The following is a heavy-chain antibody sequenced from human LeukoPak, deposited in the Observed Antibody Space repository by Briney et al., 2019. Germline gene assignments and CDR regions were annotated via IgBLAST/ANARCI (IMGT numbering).Heavy chain of an antibody. Sequence: GASVKVSCKASGYTFTGYYMHWVRQAPGQGLEWMGWINPNSGGTNYAQKFQGRVTMTRDMSTSTVYMELSSLRSEDTAVYYCASGPRVVGEYDYWGQGTLVTVSS. J-gene: IGHJ4*02. CDR1: GYTFTGYY. CDR3: ASGPRVVGEYDY. CDR2: INPNSGGT. V-gene: IGHV1-2*02. D-gene: IGHD2-15*01.